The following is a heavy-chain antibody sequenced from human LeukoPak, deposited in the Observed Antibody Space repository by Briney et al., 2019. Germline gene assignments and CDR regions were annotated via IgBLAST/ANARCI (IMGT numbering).Heavy chain of an antibody. J-gene: IGHJ3*02. CDR1: GFTVSSHY. CDR2: IHSGGST. CDR3: AKVFYSSSWPDAFDI. Sequence: GGSLRLSCAASGFTVSSHYMSWVRQAPGKGLEWVSVIHSGGSTYYADSVKGRFTISRDNSKNTLYLQMNSLRAEDTAVYYCAKVFYSSSWPDAFDIWGQGTMVTVSS. D-gene: IGHD6-13*01. V-gene: IGHV3-53*01.